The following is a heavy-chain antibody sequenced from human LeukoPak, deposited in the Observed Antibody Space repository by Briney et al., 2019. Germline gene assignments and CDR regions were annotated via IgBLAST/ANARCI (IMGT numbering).Heavy chain of an antibody. CDR1: GGSISSYY. V-gene: IGHV4-59*08. D-gene: IGHD2-2*01. CDR3: ARLNCSSTSYYYYYYGMDV. Sequence: SETLSLTCTVSGGSISSYYWSWIRQPPGKGLEWIGYIYYSGSTNYNPSLKSRVTISVDTSKNQFSLKLSSVTDADTAVYYCARLNCSSTSYYYYYYGMDVWGQGTTVTVSS. J-gene: IGHJ6*02. CDR2: IYYSGST.